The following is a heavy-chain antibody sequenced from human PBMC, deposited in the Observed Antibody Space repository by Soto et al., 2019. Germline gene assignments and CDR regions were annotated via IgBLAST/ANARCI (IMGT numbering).Heavy chain of an antibody. CDR2: INYYPNT. CDR3: VRRDGLGSPNWFDP. D-gene: IGHD3-10*01. J-gene: IGHJ5*02. CDR1: GGSISSRDYY. Sequence: SDPLSLTCTVSGGSISSRDYYWGWIRQPPGKGLEWNGRINYYPNTLYTPSSQSRDAKSVNTSKNQITLNLRSLTAANTAVYYWVRRDGLGSPNWFDPWGQGTLVTVSS. V-gene: IGHV4-39*01.